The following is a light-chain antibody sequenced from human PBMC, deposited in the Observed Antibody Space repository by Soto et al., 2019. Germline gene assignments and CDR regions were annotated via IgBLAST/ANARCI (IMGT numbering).Light chain of an antibody. CDR1: QSVASSY. V-gene: IGKV3-20*01. CDR2: GAS. J-gene: IGKJ5*01. Sequence: EIVLPQSPVTLSLSPGERATLSCRASQSVASSYLAWYQQKPGQAPRLLIYGASSGATGIPDRFSGSGSGKDFTLTISRLEPEDFAVYYCQQYVSPPITFGQGTRLEI. CDR3: QQYVSPPIT.